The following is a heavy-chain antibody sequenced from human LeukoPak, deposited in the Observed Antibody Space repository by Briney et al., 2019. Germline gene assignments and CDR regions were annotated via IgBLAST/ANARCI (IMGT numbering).Heavy chain of an antibody. D-gene: IGHD6-19*01. CDR2: IIPMFGTA. V-gene: IGHV1-69*13. Sequence: SVKVSCKASGYTLTGYYMHWVRQAPGQGLEWMGGIIPMFGTANYAQKFQGRVTITADESTSTAYMELSSLRSDDTAVYYCAREFAVAGTFDYWGQGTLVTVSS. CDR3: AREFAVAGTFDY. CDR1: GYTLTGYY. J-gene: IGHJ4*02.